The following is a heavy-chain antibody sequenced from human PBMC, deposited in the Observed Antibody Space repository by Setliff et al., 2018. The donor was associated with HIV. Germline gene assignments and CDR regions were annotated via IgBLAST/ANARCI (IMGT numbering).Heavy chain of an antibody. J-gene: IGHJ5*02. D-gene: IGHD3-22*01. CDR2: INTSGTT. CDR3: ARQTYYYDNSGHNWFDP. CDR1: GGSISSYY. Sequence: SETLSLTCTVSGGSISSYYWSWIRQPPGKGLEWIGYINTSGTTNYNPSLKSRVTISVDTSKNQFSLKLSSVTAADTAVYFCARQTYYYDNSGHNWFDPWGQGTLVTV. V-gene: IGHV4-4*09.